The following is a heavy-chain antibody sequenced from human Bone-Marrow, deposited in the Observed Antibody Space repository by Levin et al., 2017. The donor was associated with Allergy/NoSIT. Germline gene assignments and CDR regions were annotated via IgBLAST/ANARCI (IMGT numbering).Heavy chain of an antibody. D-gene: IGHD2-21*01. V-gene: IGHV4-34*01. Sequence: RSQTLSLTCAVNGGSFSTYYWSWIRQPPGKGLEWIGEVNHSGSAKYNASLESRLTISADTSKNQFSLKLSSVTAADTAVYYCAGSLIVPAARVSSQLRPQGPGDFWGQGTLVTVSS. CDR3: AGSLIVPAARVSSQLRPQGPGDF. CDR1: GGSFSTYY. J-gene: IGHJ4*02. CDR2: VNHSGSA.